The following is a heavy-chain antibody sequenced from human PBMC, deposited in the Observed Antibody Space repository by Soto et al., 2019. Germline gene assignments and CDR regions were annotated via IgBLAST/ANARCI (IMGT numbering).Heavy chain of an antibody. CDR2: IYYSGST. V-gene: IGHV4-39*01. Sequence: SETLSLTCTVSGGSISSSSYYWGWIRQPPGKGLEWIGSIYYSGSTYYNPSLKSRVTISVDTSKNQFSLKLSSVTAADTAVYYCARRKGMVREQADDYWGQGTLVTVS. D-gene: IGHD3-10*01. CDR1: GGSISSSSYY. J-gene: IGHJ4*02. CDR3: ARRKGMVREQADDY.